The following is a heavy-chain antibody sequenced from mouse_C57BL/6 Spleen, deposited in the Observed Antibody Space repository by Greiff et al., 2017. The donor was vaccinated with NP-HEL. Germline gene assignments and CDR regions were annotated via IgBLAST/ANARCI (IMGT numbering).Heavy chain of an antibody. Sequence: EVKVVESGGDLVKPGGSLKLSCAASGFTFSSYGMSWVRQTPDKRLEWVATISSGGSYTYYPDSVKGRFTISRDNAKNTLYLQMSSLKSEDTAMYYGARKGDYDWFAYWGQGTLVTVSA. V-gene: IGHV5-6*01. J-gene: IGHJ3*01. CDR2: ISSGGSYT. D-gene: IGHD2-4*01. CDR3: ARKGDYDWFAY. CDR1: GFTFSSYG.